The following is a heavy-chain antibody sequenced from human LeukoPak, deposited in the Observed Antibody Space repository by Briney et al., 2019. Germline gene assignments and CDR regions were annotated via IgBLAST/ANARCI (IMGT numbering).Heavy chain of an antibody. CDR1: GFTFSDYY. J-gene: IGHJ4*02. V-gene: IGHV3-30*18. CDR3: AEVRPYYDFWSGPDY. D-gene: IGHD3-3*01. Sequence: PGGSLRLSCAASGFTFSDYYMSWIRQAPGKGLEWVAVISYDGSNKYYADSVKGRFTISRDNSKNTLYLQMNSLRAEDTAVYYCAEVRPYYDFWSGPDYWGQGTLVTVSS. CDR2: ISYDGSNK.